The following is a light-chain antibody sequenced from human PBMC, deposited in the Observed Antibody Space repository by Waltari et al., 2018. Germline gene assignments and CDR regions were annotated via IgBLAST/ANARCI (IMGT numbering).Light chain of an antibody. V-gene: IGLV1-40*01. Sequence: QSVLTQPPSVSGAPGQRVIISCTGSSSNIRAGSDVHSYQQFPGIAPKLLIYGNRNRPTGVPDRFSGSKSGTSASLVISGLQAEDEADYYCQSYDNTLSGSHVVFGGGTKLTVL. CDR1: SSNIRAGSD. J-gene: IGLJ2*01. CDR2: GNR. CDR3: QSYDNTLSGSHVV.